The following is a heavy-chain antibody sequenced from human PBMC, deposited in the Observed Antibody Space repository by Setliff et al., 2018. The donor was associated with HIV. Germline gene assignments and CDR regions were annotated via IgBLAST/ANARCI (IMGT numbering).Heavy chain of an antibody. CDR1: GFTISNNH. J-gene: IGHJ6*03. CDR3: ARVSELLAYYMDV. Sequence: GGSLRLSCAVSGFTISNNHGAWVRQAPGKGLEWVSALYNDGSTYYADSVKGRFIISRDNSKNTLYLQMNSLRAEDTAVYYCARVSELLAYYMDVWGKGTTVTVSS. CDR2: LYNDGST. D-gene: IGHD1-26*01. V-gene: IGHV3-66*01.